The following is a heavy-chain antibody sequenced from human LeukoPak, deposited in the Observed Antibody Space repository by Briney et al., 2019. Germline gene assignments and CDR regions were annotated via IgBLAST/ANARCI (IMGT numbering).Heavy chain of an antibody. Sequence: NPSETLSLTCTVSGGSISSSSYYWGWIRRPPGKGLEWIGYIYYSGSTNYNPSLKSRVTISVDTSKNQFSLRLSSVTAADTAVYYCARVTGYMTEDYFDYWGQGTLITVSS. V-gene: IGHV4-61*05. D-gene: IGHD6-13*01. J-gene: IGHJ4*02. CDR2: IYYSGST. CDR3: ARVTGYMTEDYFDY. CDR1: GGSISSSSYY.